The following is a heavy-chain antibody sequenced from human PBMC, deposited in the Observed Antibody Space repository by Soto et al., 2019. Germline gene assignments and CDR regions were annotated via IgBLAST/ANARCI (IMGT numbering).Heavy chain of an antibody. CDR1: GLSITDSEMG. Sequence: QVTLKESGPVLVKPTETPTLRCTVSGLSITDSEMGVSWIRQPPGKALEWLAHIDSSGEKSYRTFLKSRLTISKDTSKSQIVLLMTNMDPADTATYYCARRHLGVAVSPWFDPWGQGILVTVSS. CDR2: IDSSGEK. CDR3: ARRHLGVAVSPWFDP. V-gene: IGHV2-26*01. J-gene: IGHJ5*02. D-gene: IGHD3-16*01.